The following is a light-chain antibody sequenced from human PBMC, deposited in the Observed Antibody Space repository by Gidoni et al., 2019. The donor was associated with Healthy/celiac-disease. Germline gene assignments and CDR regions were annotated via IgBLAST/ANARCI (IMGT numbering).Light chain of an antibody. V-gene: IGKV3-20*01. Sequence: ELVLTQSPGPLSLSPGERATLSCRASQSVSSSYLAWYQQKPGQAPRLLIYGASSRATGIPDRVSGSGSGTDFTLTISRLEPEDFAVYYCQQYGSSLFGPGTKVDIK. CDR2: GAS. J-gene: IGKJ3*01. CDR1: QSVSSSY. CDR3: QQYGSSL.